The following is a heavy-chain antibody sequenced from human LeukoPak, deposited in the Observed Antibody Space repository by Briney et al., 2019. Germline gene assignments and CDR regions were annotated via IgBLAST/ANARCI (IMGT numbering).Heavy chain of an antibody. D-gene: IGHD3-10*01. CDR1: GGSFSDYY. V-gene: IGHV4-34*01. CDR2: INYSGTT. Sequence: SESLSLTCAVYGGSFSDYYWSWVRQPPGKGLDWIGEINYSGTTNYNPSLKSRVSISVDTSKNQFSLKLSSVAAADTPIYYCALMVRRVHSPLSWFASWGQGTLVTVSS. CDR3: ALMVRRVHSPLSWFAS. J-gene: IGHJ5*01.